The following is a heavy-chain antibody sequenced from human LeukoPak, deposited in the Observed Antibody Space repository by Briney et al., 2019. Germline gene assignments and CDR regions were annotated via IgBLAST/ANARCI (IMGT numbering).Heavy chain of an antibody. J-gene: IGHJ5*02. CDR2: INPSGGST. Sequence: ASVKVSCKASGYTFTSYYMHWVRQAPGQGLEWMGIINPSGGSTSYAQKFQGRVTMTRDMSTSTVYMGLSSLRSEDTAVYYCARLWNSYGSWRWFDPWGQGTLVTVSS. D-gene: IGHD5-18*01. CDR3: ARLWNSYGSWRWFDP. CDR1: GYTFTSYY. V-gene: IGHV1-46*01.